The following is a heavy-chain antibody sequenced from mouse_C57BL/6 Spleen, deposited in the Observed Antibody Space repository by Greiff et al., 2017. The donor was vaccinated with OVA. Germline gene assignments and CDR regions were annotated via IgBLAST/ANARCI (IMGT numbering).Heavy chain of an antibody. CDR1: GYTFTGYW. J-gene: IGHJ3*01. Sequence: QVQLQQPGAELVRPGSSVKLSCKASGYTFTGYWMDWVKQRPGQGLEWIGNIYPSDSETHYNQKFKDKATLTVDKSSSTAYMQLSSLTSEDSAVYYCARRNWDVAYWGQGTLVTVSA. CDR3: ARRNWDVAY. D-gene: IGHD4-1*01. CDR2: IYPSDSET. V-gene: IGHV1-61*01.